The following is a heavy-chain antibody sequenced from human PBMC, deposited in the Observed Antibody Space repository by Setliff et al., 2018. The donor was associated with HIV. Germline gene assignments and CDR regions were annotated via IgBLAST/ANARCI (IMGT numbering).Heavy chain of an antibody. CDR1: GYTFTTYY. V-gene: IGHV1-46*01. Sequence: ASVKVSCKASGYTFTTYYIHWVRQAPGQGLEWMGILNPSGDSTAYAQQFQGRVTMTRDTSTSTVYMELSSLRSEDTAVYYCARGGYHGFGSYGDYWGQGTLVTVSS. J-gene: IGHJ4*02. D-gene: IGHD3-10*01. CDR2: LNPSGDST. CDR3: ARGGYHGFGSYGDY.